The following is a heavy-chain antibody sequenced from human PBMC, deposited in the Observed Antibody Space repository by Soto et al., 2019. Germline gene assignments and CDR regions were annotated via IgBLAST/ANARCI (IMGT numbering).Heavy chain of an antibody. J-gene: IGHJ5*02. CDR2: IHNTGNP. CDR1: GTSVSSTFW. D-gene: IGHD2-21*02. CDR3: TTLPPRIVVVVTEIPT. Sequence: LKILYITYAVSGTSVSSTFWGTWISQAPGKELEWIGEIHNTGNPKYNPSLKSRVRMSVDKSNNEFSLKMTSVTAADTAVYYCTTLPPRIVVVVTEIPTWGRG. V-gene: IGHV4-4*02.